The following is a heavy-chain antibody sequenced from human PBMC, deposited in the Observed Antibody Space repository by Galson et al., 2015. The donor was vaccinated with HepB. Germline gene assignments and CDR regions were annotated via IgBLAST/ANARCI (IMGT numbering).Heavy chain of an antibody. J-gene: IGHJ4*02. Sequence: SLRLSCAASGFTFSSCAMSWVRQAPGKGLEWVSGISDSGGNTYYSDSVRGRFTISRDNSRNTLYLQMNSLRAEDTALYYCARGRGGGNSVYFDHWGQGTLVTVSS. D-gene: IGHD4-23*01. CDR1: GFTFSSCA. V-gene: IGHV3-23*01. CDR3: ARGRGGGNSVYFDH. CDR2: ISDSGGNT.